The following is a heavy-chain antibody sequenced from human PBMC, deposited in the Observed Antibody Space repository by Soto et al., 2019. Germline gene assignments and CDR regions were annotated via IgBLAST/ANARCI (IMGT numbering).Heavy chain of an antibody. V-gene: IGHV3-30-3*01. CDR2: ISHDGSNK. J-gene: IGHJ6*02. CDR1: GFTFRSFA. Sequence: GGSLRLSCAASGFTFRSFAMHWVRQAPGKGLECVAVISHDGSNKFYGDYLKGRFTISRDNSKNTFYLQINSLRYEDTAVYYCARGDREDIAVVIGVRPGEYGVDVWGQGTTVTVSS. D-gene: IGHD2-15*01. CDR3: ARGDREDIAVVIGVRPGEYGVDV.